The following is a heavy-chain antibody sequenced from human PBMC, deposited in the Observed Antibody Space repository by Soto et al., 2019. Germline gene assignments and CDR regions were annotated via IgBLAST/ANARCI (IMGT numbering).Heavy chain of an antibody. CDR1: EFTFSASA. Sequence: VGSLKLSCAASEFTFSASAMHLVRQASGKGLEWVGRIRSKANSYATAYAASVKGRFTISRDDSKNTAYLQTNSLKTEDTAVYYCTTYERITTFGTPDVWGQGTTVTVSS. CDR3: TTYERITTFGTPDV. J-gene: IGHJ6*02. CDR2: IRSKANSYAT. D-gene: IGHD3-3*01. V-gene: IGHV3-73*01.